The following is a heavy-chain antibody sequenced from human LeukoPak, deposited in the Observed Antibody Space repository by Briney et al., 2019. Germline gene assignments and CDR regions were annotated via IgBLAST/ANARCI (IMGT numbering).Heavy chain of an antibody. J-gene: IGHJ4*02. Sequence: SETLSLTCAVSGGSISSDNWWSWVRQPPGKGLEWVGEIHQSGSANYNPSLKSRVTITVDKSKSQFSLKLGSVTDADTAVYYCARRNYYDSTGYYNNWGRGTLVTVSS. V-gene: IGHV4-4*02. CDR2: IHQSGSA. CDR1: GGSISSDNW. CDR3: ARRNYYDSTGYYNN. D-gene: IGHD3-22*01.